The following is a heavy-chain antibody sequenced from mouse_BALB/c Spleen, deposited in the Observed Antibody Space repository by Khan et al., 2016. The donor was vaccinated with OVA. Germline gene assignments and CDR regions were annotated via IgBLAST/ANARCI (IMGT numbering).Heavy chain of an antibody. CDR3: ARSGYDLWYFDV. CDR2: ISSGSSTI. J-gene: IGHJ1*01. D-gene: IGHD2-14*01. Sequence: VQLKESGGGLVQPGGSRKLSCAASGFTFSSFGMHWVRQAPEKGLEWVAYISSGSSTIYYADTVKGRFTISRDNPKNTLFLQMTSLRSEDTAMXYCARSGYDLWYFDVWGAGTTVTVSS. CDR1: GFTFSSFG. V-gene: IGHV5-17*02.